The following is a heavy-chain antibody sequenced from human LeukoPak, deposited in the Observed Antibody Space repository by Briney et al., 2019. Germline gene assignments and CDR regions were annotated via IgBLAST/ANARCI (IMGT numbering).Heavy chain of an antibody. Sequence: PGGSLRLSCAASGVTFSSYGMHWVRQAPGKGLEWVAYIEYDGSNEQYADSVKGRFSSSRGSSKNILYLQMNSLRAEDTAVYYCAKDRCSNGIGCYYYYMDVWGKGTTVTISS. D-gene: IGHD2-8*01. V-gene: IGHV3-30*02. CDR3: AKDRCSNGIGCYYYYMDV. CDR1: GVTFSSYG. CDR2: IEYDGSNE. J-gene: IGHJ6*03.